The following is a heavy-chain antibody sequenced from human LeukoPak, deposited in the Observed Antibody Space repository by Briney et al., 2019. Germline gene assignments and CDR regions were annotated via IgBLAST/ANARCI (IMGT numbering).Heavy chain of an antibody. D-gene: IGHD6-19*01. J-gene: IGHJ4*02. Sequence: GSSVKVSCKASGGTFSSYAISWVRQAPGQGLEWMGGIIPIFGTANYAQKFQGRVTITTDESTSTAYMELSSLRSEDTAVYYCARDKSVAGPKSEYYFDYWGQGTLVTVSS. CDR2: IIPIFGTA. CDR1: GGTFSSYA. V-gene: IGHV1-69*05. CDR3: ARDKSVAGPKSEYYFDY.